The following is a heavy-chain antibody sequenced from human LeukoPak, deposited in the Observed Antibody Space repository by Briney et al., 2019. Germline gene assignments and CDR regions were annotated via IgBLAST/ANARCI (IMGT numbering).Heavy chain of an antibody. V-gene: IGHV4-38-2*02. Sequence: SETLSLTCTVSSCSFTTDYYWGCLRPPPGKELEWIGSSFRTGTTYYNPSLRNRAFISVDFSKNQFFLSLTLVAAAATAVYFCVGERAGTIVDFWGRGTLVTVSS. J-gene: IGHJ4*02. CDR1: SCSFTTDYY. D-gene: IGHD3-3*01. CDR2: SFRTGTT. CDR3: VGERAGTIVDF.